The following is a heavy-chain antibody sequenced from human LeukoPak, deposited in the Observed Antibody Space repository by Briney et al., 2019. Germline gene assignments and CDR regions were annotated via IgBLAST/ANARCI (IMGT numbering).Heavy chain of an antibody. D-gene: IGHD4-17*01. Sequence: GGSLRLSCAASGFNFNTYTMNWVRQAPGKGLEWVSSISSDSSYIYYADAVHGRFTVSRGNAKYSLYLQMNSLRAEDTAVYYCVRGSYGAYDYWGQGSLVTVSS. CDR3: VRGSYGAYDY. V-gene: IGHV3-21*01. CDR2: ISSDSSYI. J-gene: IGHJ4*02. CDR1: GFNFNTYT.